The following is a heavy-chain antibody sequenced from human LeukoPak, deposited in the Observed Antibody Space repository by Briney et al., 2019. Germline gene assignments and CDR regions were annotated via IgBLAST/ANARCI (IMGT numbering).Heavy chain of an antibody. V-gene: IGHV1-69*13. Sequence: ASVKVSCKASGGTFSSYAISWVRQAPGQGLEWMGGIIPIFGPANYAQKFQGRVTITADESTSTAYMELSSLRSEDTAVYYCARDCVVRGVTCWFDPWGQGTLVTVSS. CDR2: IIPIFGPA. D-gene: IGHD3-10*01. CDR3: ARDCVVRGVTCWFDP. J-gene: IGHJ5*02. CDR1: GGTFSSYA.